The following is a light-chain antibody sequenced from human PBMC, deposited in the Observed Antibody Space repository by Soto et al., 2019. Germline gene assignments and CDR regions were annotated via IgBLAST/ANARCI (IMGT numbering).Light chain of an antibody. Sequence: EIVLTQSPATLSLSPGERATLSCRASQSVSSYLAWYQQKPGQAPRLLIYDASNRATGIPARFSGGGSGTDCTFTISSLEHEAAAVYYCQQRFNWPRFTFGQGTKLEIK. CDR1: QSVSSY. CDR2: DAS. CDR3: QQRFNWPRFT. J-gene: IGKJ2*01. V-gene: IGKV3-11*01.